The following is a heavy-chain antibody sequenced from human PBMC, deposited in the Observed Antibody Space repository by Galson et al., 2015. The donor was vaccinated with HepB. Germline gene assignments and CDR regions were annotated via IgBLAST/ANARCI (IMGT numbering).Heavy chain of an antibody. V-gene: IGHV3-30*04. CDR2: ISYDGSNK. CDR1: GFTFSSYA. CDR3: ARAAAEWLGYGMDV. Sequence: SLRLSCAASGFTFSSYAMHWVRQAPGKGLEWVAVISYDGSNKYYADSVKGRFTISRDNSKNTLYLQMNSLRAEDTAVYYCARAAAEWLGYGMDVWGQGTTVTVSS. D-gene: IGHD5-12*01. J-gene: IGHJ6*02.